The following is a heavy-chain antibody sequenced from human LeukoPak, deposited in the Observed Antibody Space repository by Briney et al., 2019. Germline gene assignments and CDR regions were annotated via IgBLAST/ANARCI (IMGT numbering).Heavy chain of an antibody. CDR2: SYTSGST. J-gene: IGHJ4*02. CDR1: GGSISSYY. D-gene: IGHD3-16*01. CDR3: AREYYEYVWGSYDY. Sequence: SETLSLTCTVSGGSISSYYWSWIRQPAGKGLDWLGRSYTSGSTNYNPSLKSRATMSVDTSKNQFSLKLNSVTAADTAVYYCAREYYEYVWGSYDYWGPGTLVTVSS. V-gene: IGHV4-4*07.